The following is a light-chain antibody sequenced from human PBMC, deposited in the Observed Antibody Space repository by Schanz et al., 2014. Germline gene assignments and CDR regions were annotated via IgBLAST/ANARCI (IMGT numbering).Light chain of an antibody. J-gene: IGLJ1*01. Sequence: QSALTQPPSASGSPGQSVTFSCTGTSSDVGGYNYVSWYQQHPGKAPKLMIYEVSKRPSGVPDRFSGSKSGNTASLTVSGLQAEDEADYYCQTYDSRLSGSGVFGTGPK. CDR2: EVS. CDR3: QTYDSRLSGSGV. V-gene: IGLV2-8*01. CDR1: SSDVGGYNY.